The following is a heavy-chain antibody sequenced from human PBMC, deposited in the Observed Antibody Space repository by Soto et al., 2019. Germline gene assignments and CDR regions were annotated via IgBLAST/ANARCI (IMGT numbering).Heavy chain of an antibody. Sequence: QVQLVESGGGVVQPGRSLRLSCAASGFTFSHYAMHWVRQAPGKGLEWVAVISHDGFNKYYADSVKGRFTISRDSSKNTLYLQMNSLRVEDTTMYSCARDSGSSWYFGMDVWGQGTTVTVSS. J-gene: IGHJ6*02. CDR3: ARDSGSSWYFGMDV. D-gene: IGHD6-13*01. CDR1: GFTFSHYA. V-gene: IGHV3-30-3*01. CDR2: ISHDGFNK.